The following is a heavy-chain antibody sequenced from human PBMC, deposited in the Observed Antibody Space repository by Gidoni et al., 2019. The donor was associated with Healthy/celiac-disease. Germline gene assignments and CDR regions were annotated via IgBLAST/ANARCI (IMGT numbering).Heavy chain of an antibody. D-gene: IGHD3-3*01. CDR2: ISYDGINK. Sequence: QVQLVESGGGGVQPGRSLRLACGAAGSTFSSYALHWVRQAPGKGLVWVAVISYDGINKYYADSVKGRFTISSDNSKNTLYLHMNSLSAADTAVYYCAREYESDAFDIWGQGTMVTVSS. CDR1: GSTFSSYA. V-gene: IGHV3-30-3*01. CDR3: AREYESDAFDI. J-gene: IGHJ3*02.